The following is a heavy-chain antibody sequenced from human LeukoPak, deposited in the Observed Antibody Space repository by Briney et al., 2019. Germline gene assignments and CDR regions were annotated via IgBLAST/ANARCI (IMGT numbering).Heavy chain of an antibody. Sequence: ASVKVSCKASGYTFTSYGISWVRQAPGQGLEWMGWISAYNGNTNYAQKFQGRVTMTRDTSISTAYMELSRLRSDDTAVYYCAREKSGPKGGLDAFDIWGQGTMVTVSS. V-gene: IGHV1-18*01. CDR1: GYTFTSYG. J-gene: IGHJ3*02. D-gene: IGHD3/OR15-3a*01. CDR2: ISAYNGNT. CDR3: AREKSGPKGGLDAFDI.